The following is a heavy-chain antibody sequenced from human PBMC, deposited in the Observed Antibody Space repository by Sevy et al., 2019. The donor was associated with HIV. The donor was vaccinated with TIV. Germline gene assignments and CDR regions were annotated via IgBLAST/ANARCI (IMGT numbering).Heavy chain of an antibody. V-gene: IGHV3-23*01. CDR2: ISAGGST. CDR1: GFTFSSYA. CDR3: AKFFPHDAFDI. D-gene: IGHD3-3*01. Sequence: GGSLRLSCTASGFTFSSYAMSWVRLAPGKGLEWVSAISAGGSTFYADFVKARFTISRDNSKNTLYLQMNSLRVEDTAVYYCAKFFPHDAFDIWGQGTMVTVSS. J-gene: IGHJ3*02.